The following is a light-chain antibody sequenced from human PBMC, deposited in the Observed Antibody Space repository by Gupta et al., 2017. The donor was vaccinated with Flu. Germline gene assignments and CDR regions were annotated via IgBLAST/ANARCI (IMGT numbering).Light chain of an antibody. V-gene: IGLV2-11*01. CDR3: CSYAGSYTFV. J-gene: IGLJ1*01. CDR2: DVS. CDR1: SSDVGGYNS. Sequence: SALTQPRSPSGHPGPSVTISRPGTSSDVGGYNSVSWYQQHAGRAAKVMIYDVSNRPSGVPDRFSGSKSGNTASLTISGLQAEDEADYCCCSYAGSYTFVFGRGTKVTVL.